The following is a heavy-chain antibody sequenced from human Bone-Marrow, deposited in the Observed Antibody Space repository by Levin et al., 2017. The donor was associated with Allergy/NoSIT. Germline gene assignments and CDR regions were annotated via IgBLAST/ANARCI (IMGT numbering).Heavy chain of an antibody. J-gene: IGHJ5*02. CDR1: GYTFISYD. Sequence: ASVKVSCKASGYTFISYDINWVRQAIGQGLEWTGWMNPNSGHTGYLQKFSGRVTMTRNTATNTAYRELSSRRSDEKAVYFCARWGEVLSGFYAATPSNWFAPWGQGTLVSVSS. V-gene: IGHV1-8*01. CDR3: ARWGEVLSGFYAATPSNWFAP. D-gene: IGHD3-3*01. CDR2: MNPNSGHT.